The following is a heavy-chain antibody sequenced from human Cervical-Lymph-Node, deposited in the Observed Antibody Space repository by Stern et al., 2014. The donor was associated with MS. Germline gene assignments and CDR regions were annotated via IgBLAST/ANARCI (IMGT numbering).Heavy chain of an antibody. D-gene: IGHD3-16*02. J-gene: IGHJ4*02. CDR1: GGSISSSSYY. V-gene: IGHV4-39*01. CDR2: IYYSGST. Sequence: QLQLQESGPGLVKPSETLSLTCTVSGGSISSSSYYWGWIRQPPGKGLEWIGSIYYSGSTYYNPSLKSRVTISVDTSKNQFPLKLSSVTAADTAVYYCARTTFGGVIVPDYWGQGTLVTVSS. CDR3: ARTTFGGVIVPDY.